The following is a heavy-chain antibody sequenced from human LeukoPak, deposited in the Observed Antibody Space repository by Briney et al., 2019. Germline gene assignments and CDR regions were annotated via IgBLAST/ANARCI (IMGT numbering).Heavy chain of an antibody. J-gene: IGHJ6*02. Sequence: SETLSLTCTVSGGSISSYYWSWIRQPAGKGLEWIGRIYTSGSTNYNPSLKSRDTMSVDTSKNQFSLKLSSVTAAGTAVYYCASSVLEWFPGAYGMDVWGQGTTVTVSS. CDR1: GGSISSYY. CDR3: ASSVLEWFPGAYGMDV. D-gene: IGHD3-3*01. V-gene: IGHV4-4*07. CDR2: IYTSGST.